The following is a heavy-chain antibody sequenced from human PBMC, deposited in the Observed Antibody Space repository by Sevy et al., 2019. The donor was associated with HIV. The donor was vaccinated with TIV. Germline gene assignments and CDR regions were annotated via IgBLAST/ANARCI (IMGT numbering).Heavy chain of an antibody. CDR1: GFTFSSYA. CDR3: AKCHILTGYLPFDY. CDR2: IGGSGGST. V-gene: IGHV3-23*01. D-gene: IGHD3-9*01. J-gene: IGHJ4*02. Sequence: GGSLRLSCAASGFTFSSYAMSWVRQAPGKGLEWVSAIGGSGGSTYYADSVKGRFTISRDNSKNTLYLQMNSLRAEDTAVYYCAKCHILTGYLPFDYWGQGTLVTVSS.